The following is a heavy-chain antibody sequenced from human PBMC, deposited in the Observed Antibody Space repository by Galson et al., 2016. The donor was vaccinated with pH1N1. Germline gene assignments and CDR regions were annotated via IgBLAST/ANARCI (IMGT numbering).Heavy chain of an antibody. J-gene: IGHJ4*02. CDR1: GFTFSNYW. V-gene: IGHV3-7*01. CDR3: ARRMGSSEWGFYFDY. Sequence: SLRLSCAASGFTFSNYWMSWVRQAPGKGLEWVANIKQDGSEKYYVDSVKGRFTISRDNAKNSLYLQMNSLRAEDTAVYYCARRMGSSEWGFYFDYWSQGTLVTVSS. D-gene: IGHD3-10*01. CDR2: IKQDGSEK.